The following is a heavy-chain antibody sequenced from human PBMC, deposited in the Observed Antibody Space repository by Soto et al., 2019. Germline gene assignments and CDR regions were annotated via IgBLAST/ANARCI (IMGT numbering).Heavy chain of an antibody. CDR2: ISGSGGTR. J-gene: IGHJ6*02. CDR1: GLTFSRYA. Sequence: GGSLRLSCAASGLTFSRYAMNWVRQAPGKGLEWVSVISGSGGTRYYADSVKGRFTISRDNSKGILYLQMNSLRADDTAVYYSAQDTYNVVLVQAANGMDVWGQGTTVTVSS. V-gene: IGHV3-23*01. D-gene: IGHD2-2*01. CDR3: AQDTYNVVLVQAANGMDV.